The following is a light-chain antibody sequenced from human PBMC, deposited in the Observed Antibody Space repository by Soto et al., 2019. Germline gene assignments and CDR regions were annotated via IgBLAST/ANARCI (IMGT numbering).Light chain of an antibody. V-gene: IGLV2-11*01. CDR1: SSDVGGYHY. Sequence: LTQPRSVSGSPGQSVTLSCTGTSSDVGGYHYVSWYQHHPGKAPKIIIFDVNKRPSGVPDRFSGSKSGNTASLTISGLQTEDEADYYCCSYAGSYTLVFGGGTKVTV. CDR2: DVN. J-gene: IGLJ2*01. CDR3: CSYAGSYTLV.